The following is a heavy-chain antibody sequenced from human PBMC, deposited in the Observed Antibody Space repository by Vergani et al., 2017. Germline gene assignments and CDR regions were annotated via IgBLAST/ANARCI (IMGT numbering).Heavy chain of an antibody. V-gene: IGHV1-2*02. CDR1: GYTFTSYY. CDR2: INPNSGGT. J-gene: IGHJ6*02. D-gene: IGHD2-8*01. CDR3: ARDVGFCTNGVCYHYFYYCGMDV. Sequence: QVQLVQSGAEVKKPGASVKVSCKASGYTFTSYYMHWVRQAPGQGLEWMGWINPNSGGTNYAQKFQGRVTMSSDTSISTAYMELSRLRSDDTAVYYCARDVGFCTNGVCYHYFYYCGMDVWGRGTTVTVSS.